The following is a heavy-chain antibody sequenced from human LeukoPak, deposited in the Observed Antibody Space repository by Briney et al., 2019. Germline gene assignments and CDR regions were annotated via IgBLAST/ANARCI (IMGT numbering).Heavy chain of an antibody. Sequence: GASVKVSRKASGYTFTGYYMHWVRQAPGQGLEWMGWINPNSGGTNYAQKFQGRVTMTRDTSIGTAYMELSRLRSDDTAVYYCARRRRNCGGDCYSYYWGQGTLVGVSS. D-gene: IGHD2-21*02. V-gene: IGHV1-2*02. J-gene: IGHJ4*02. CDR1: GYTFTGYY. CDR3: ARRRRNCGGDCYSYY. CDR2: INPNSGGT.